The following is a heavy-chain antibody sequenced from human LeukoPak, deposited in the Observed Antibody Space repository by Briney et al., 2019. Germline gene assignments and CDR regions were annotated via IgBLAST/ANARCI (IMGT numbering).Heavy chain of an antibody. Sequence: PSETLSLTCSVSGGSISSSSYYWGWIRQPPGEGLEWIGSFYYSGSTYYNPSLKSRVTVSVDMSKNQFSLKLSSVTAADTAVYYCARGPYYYDSSGYYYWYYFDYWGQGTLVTVSS. J-gene: IGHJ4*02. V-gene: IGHV4-39*07. CDR3: ARGPYYYDSSGYYYWYYFDY. CDR1: GGSISSSSYY. D-gene: IGHD3-22*01. CDR2: FYYSGST.